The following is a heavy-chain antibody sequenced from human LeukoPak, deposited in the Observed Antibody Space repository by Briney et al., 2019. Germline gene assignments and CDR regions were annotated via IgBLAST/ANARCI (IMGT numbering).Heavy chain of an antibody. J-gene: IGHJ6*02. V-gene: IGHV1-58*02. D-gene: IGHD6-6*01. CDR3: AAESSPAPFYDYGMDV. Sequence: GTSVKVSCKAPGFTFTSSAMQWVRPAREQRLEWIGWIVVGSGHTNYAQKFQERVTITRDISTSTAYMELRSLRSEDTAVYYCAAESSPAPFYDYGMDVWGQGTTVTVSS. CDR1: GFTFTSSA. CDR2: IVVGSGHT.